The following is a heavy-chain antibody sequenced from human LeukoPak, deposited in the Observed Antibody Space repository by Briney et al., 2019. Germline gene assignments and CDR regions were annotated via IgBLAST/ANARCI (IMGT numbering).Heavy chain of an antibody. CDR3: ARAGGYSSGYGVFWFDP. CDR2: INPNRGGT. Sequence: GASVKVSCKGSGYTFTDYYMHWGRQAPGQGKEGMGWINPNRGGTNYAQKFQGRGTMTRETAISTDYMELSRLRSDDTAVYYCARAGGYSSGYGVFWFDPWGQGTLVTVSS. V-gene: IGHV1-2*02. J-gene: IGHJ5*02. D-gene: IGHD6-19*01. CDR1: GYTFTDYY.